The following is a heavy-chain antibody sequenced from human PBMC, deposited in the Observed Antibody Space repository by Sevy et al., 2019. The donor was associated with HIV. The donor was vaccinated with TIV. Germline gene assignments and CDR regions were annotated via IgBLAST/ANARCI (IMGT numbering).Heavy chain of an antibody. CDR3: AKDRGSSWSQYFQH. Sequence: GGSLRLSCAASGFTFDDYAMHWVRQAPGKGLEWVSLISWDGGSTYYADSVKGRFTISRDNSKNSLYLQMNSLRAEDTALYDCAKDRGSSWSQYFQHWGQGTLVTVSS. CDR1: GFTFDDYA. V-gene: IGHV3-43D*03. J-gene: IGHJ1*01. D-gene: IGHD6-13*01. CDR2: ISWDGGST.